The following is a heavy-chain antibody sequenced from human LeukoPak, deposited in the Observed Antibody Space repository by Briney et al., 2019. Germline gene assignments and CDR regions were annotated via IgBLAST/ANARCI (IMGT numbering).Heavy chain of an antibody. Sequence: VGSLRLFCAASGFTISTNCMTWVRQAPGKGLQWVSTIYSGGTTYYAASVMGRFTISRNNSRNTLYLQMNSLRVEDTAVYYCARVDTVMAYYFDLWGQGTLVTVSS. CDR1: GFTISTNC. J-gene: IGHJ4*02. CDR3: ARVDTVMAYYFDL. D-gene: IGHD5-18*01. V-gene: IGHV3-53*04. CDR2: IYSGGTT.